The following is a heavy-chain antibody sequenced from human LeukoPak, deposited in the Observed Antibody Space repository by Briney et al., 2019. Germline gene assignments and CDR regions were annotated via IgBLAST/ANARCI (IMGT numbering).Heavy chain of an antibody. CDR2: INHSGST. V-gene: IGHV4-34*01. D-gene: IGHD6-13*01. CDR1: GGSFSGYY. J-gene: IGHJ4*02. Sequence: SETLSLTCAVYGGSFSGYYWSWIRQPPGKGLEWIGEINHSGSTNYNPSLKSRVTISVDTSKNQFSLKLSSVTAADTAVYYCARLAAAGFDYWGQGTLATVSS. CDR3: ARLAAAGFDY.